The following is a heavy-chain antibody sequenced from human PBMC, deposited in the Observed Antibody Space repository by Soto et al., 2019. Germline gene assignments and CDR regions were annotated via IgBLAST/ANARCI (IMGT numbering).Heavy chain of an antibody. Sequence: QVQLVQSGAEVKKPGSSVKVSCKTSGYTFTSYHISWVRQAPGQGLEWMGWISAYNTNTNYAHKFQGRVTMTTDTLTSTAYMELRSLRSDDTAVYYCARDTPPTDYWSQGTLVTVSS. CDR3: ARDTPPTDY. CDR1: GYTFTSYH. V-gene: IGHV1-18*01. J-gene: IGHJ4*02. CDR2: ISAYNTNT.